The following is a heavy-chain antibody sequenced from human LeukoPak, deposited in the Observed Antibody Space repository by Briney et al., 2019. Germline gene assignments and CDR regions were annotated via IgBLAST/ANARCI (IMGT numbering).Heavy chain of an antibody. Sequence: PSETLSLTCTVSGGSVSSGSYYWSWIRQPPGKGLEWIGYIYYSGSTNYNPSLKSRVTISVDTSKNQFSLKLSSVTAADTAVYYCARGAAAGIRPHAFDIWGQGTMVTVSS. D-gene: IGHD6-13*01. CDR3: ARGAAAGIRPHAFDI. V-gene: IGHV4-61*01. CDR1: GGSVSSGSYY. J-gene: IGHJ3*02. CDR2: IYYSGST.